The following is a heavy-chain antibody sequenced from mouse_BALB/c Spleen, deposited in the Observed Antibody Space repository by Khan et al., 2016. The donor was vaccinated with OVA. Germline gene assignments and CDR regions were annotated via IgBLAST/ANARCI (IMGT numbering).Heavy chain of an antibody. Sequence: EVKLLESGGDLVKPGGSLKLSCAASGFTFRSNVMSWVRQTPEKRLEWVASISSGGSTYYPDRVKGRFTIPRDNARNILYLQMSSLRSEDTAMYYCAREAYRYDEYYFDYWGQGTTLTVSS. J-gene: IGHJ2*01. CDR3: AREAYRYDEYYFDY. V-gene: IGHV5-6-5*01. D-gene: IGHD2-14*01. CDR2: ISSGGST. CDR1: GFTFRSNV.